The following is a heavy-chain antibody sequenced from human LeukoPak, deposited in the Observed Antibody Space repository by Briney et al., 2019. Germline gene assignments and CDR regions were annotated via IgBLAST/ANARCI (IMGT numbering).Heavy chain of an antibody. D-gene: IGHD3-22*01. CDR1: GFTFSNYD. CDR2: IAVTGET. J-gene: IGHJ6*02. V-gene: IGHV3-13*01. CDR3: AKSLGGTFIVVVADYGMDV. Sequence: GGSLRLSCAASGFTFSNYDMHWVRQAPGKGLEWVSVIAVTGETQYSGSVKGRFTLARENDKNSLYLQMNSLRAEDTAVYYCAKSLGGTFIVVVADYGMDVWGQGTTVTVSS.